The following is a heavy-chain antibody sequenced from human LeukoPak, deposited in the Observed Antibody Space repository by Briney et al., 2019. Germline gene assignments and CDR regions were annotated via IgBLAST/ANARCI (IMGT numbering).Heavy chain of an antibody. CDR1: GLTFSRYA. V-gene: IGHV3-23*01. CDR2: ISGSGGSI. Sequence: GGSLRLSCAASGLTFSRYAMRWVSQAPGRGGEGGSAISGSGGSIYYADSVKPRFTISTHYSKNTLYLQMNSLRAEDTAVYYFAKESPHFDYWGQGTLVTVSS. J-gene: IGHJ4*02. CDR3: AKESPHFDY.